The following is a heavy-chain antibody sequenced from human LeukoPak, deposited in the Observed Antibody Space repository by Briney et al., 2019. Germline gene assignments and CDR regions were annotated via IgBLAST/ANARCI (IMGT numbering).Heavy chain of an antibody. CDR2: ISGYSDNT. CDR1: GYTFTSYA. CDR3: ARGLAVAGIYMY. Sequence: ASVKVSCKTSGYTFTSYAINWVRQATGQGLEWLGWISGYSDNTKYSEKVQGRVTMTKDTSTSTVYMELRSLRPDDTATYFCARGLAVAGIYMYWGQGTQITVSS. D-gene: IGHD6-19*01. J-gene: IGHJ4*02. V-gene: IGHV1-18*01.